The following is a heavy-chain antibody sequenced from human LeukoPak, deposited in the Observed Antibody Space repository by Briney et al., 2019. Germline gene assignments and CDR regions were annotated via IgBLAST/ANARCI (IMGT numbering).Heavy chain of an antibody. CDR3: ARGQTRIVGATSDWFEP. CDR1: GYTFTSYD. Sequence: ASVTVSCKASGYTFTSYDINWVRQAAGQGLEWTGWMNPNSGNTVYAQKFQGRVTITRNTSISTAYMELSSLRSEDTAVYYCARGQTRIVGATSDWFEPWGQGTLVTVAS. V-gene: IGHV1-8*01. J-gene: IGHJ5*02. CDR2: MNPNSGNT. D-gene: IGHD1-26*01.